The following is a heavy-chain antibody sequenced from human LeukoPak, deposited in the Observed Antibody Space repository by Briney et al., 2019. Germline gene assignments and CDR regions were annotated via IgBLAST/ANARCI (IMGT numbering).Heavy chain of an antibody. CDR2: IYYSGST. Sequence: KTSETLSHTCTVSGGSISSYYWSWIRQPPGKGLEWIGYIYYSGSTNYNPSLKSRVTISVDTSKNQFSLKLSSVTAADTAVYYCARDQRGGSFGVDLVAFDIWGQGTMVTVSS. CDR3: ARDQRGGSFGVDLVAFDI. CDR1: GGSISSYY. D-gene: IGHD3-3*01. V-gene: IGHV4-59*01. J-gene: IGHJ3*02.